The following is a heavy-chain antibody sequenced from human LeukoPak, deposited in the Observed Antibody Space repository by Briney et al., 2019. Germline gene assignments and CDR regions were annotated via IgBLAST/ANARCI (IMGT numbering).Heavy chain of an antibody. Sequence: SGTLSLTCTVSGGSISISTYYWGWIRQPPGTGLEWIGSIYYSGSTYYNPSLKSRVTISVDTSKNQFSLKLSSVTAADTAVYYCAELGITMIGGVWGKGTTVTISS. CDR1: GGSISISTYY. CDR3: AELGITMIGGV. V-gene: IGHV4-39*01. D-gene: IGHD3-10*02. J-gene: IGHJ6*04. CDR2: IYYSGST.